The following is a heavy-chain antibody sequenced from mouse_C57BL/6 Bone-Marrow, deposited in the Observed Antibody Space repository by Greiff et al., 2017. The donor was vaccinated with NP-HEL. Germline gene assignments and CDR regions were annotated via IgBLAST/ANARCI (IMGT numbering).Heavy chain of an antibody. V-gene: IGHV5-4*01. CDR2: ISDGGSYT. D-gene: IGHD1-1*01. CDR3: ARRLYYYASYFDY. CDR1: GFTFSSYA. Sequence: EVQLVESGGGLVKPGGSLKLSCAASGFTFSSYAMSWVRQTPEKRLEWVATISDGGSYTFYPDNVKGRFTISRDNAKNNLYLQLSHLKSEDTAMDYCARRLYYYASYFDYWGQGTTLTVSS. J-gene: IGHJ2*01.